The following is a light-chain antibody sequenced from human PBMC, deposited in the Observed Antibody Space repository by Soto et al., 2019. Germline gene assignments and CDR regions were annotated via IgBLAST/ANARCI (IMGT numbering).Light chain of an antibody. CDR2: EVS. V-gene: IGLV2-8*01. CDR3: TSYVGSNIWV. CDR1: SSDVGAYKY. J-gene: IGLJ3*02. Sequence: QSVLTQPPSASGSPGQSVTISCTGTSSDVGAYKYVSWYQQYPGKAPKLMIYEVSKRPSGVPDRFSVSKSGHTASLTVSGLQAEDEADYYCTSYVGSNIWVFGGGTKLTVL.